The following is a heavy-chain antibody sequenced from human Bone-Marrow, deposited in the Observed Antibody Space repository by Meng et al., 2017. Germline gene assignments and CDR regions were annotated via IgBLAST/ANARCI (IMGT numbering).Heavy chain of an antibody. CDR3: ASLYGDSSVWYLDL. CDR1: GGSISSGNHY. CDR2: IYYSGST. J-gene: IGHJ2*01. Sequence: QVQLQASGPGLVKPPQTLSLTCTVSGGSISSGNHYWSWIRQHAGKGLEYIGYIYYSGSTYYNPSLKSRVIISVDTSKNQFSLRLNSVTAADTAVYYCASLYGDSSVWYLDLWGRGTLVTVSS. D-gene: IGHD4-17*01. V-gene: IGHV4-31*03.